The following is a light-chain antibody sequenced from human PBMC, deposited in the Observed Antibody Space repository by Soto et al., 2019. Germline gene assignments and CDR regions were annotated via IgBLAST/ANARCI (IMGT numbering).Light chain of an antibody. CDR1: QSISKH. CDR2: YAS. V-gene: IGKV1-5*01. J-gene: IGKJ1*01. CDR3: QQYASLSPT. Sequence: DVQMTQSPCTLSASVGDRVTITCRASQSISKHLAWYQLRPGEAPRLLIYYASTLDRGVPSSFSGSGSATEFTLTIIRLQPDVFATYYRQQYASLSPTFGQGTKVEI.